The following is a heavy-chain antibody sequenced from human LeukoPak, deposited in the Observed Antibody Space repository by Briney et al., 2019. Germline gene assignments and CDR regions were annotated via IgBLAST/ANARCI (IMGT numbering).Heavy chain of an antibody. CDR3: ARLSDGNLDY. Sequence: KRGESLKISCKSSGYSFTTYWIGWVRQMPGKGLEWMGLISPGDSDTRYSPSFQGQVTISADKSINTAYLQWSSLKASDTAMYYCARLSDGNLDYWGQGTLSPSPQ. CDR1: GYSFTTYW. V-gene: IGHV5-51*01. D-gene: IGHD4-23*01. CDR2: ISPGDSDT. J-gene: IGHJ4*02.